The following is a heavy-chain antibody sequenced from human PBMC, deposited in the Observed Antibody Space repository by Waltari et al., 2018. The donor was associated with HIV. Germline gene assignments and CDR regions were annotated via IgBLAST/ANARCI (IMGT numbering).Heavy chain of an antibody. Sequence: QVQLVESGGGVVQPGRSLRLSCAASGLPFSNYGMHWVRPAHGEGLEWVALIWDDGSNKFYADSVKGRFIISRDNSKNTLYLQINSLRADDTAVYYCTRDKQTTGATLDYWGQGTLVTVSS. CDR3: TRDKQTTGATLDY. J-gene: IGHJ4*02. D-gene: IGHD2-15*01. CDR2: IWDDGSNK. CDR1: GLPFSNYG. V-gene: IGHV3-33*01.